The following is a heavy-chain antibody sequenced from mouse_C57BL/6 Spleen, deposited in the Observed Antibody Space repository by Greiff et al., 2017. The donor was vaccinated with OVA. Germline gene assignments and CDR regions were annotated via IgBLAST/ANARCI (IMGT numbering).Heavy chain of an antibody. CDR3: AREDYGSSYWFAY. Sequence: QVHVKQPGAELVKPGASVKLSCKASGYTFTSYWMHWVKQRPGQGLEWIGMIHPNSGSTNDNEKFKSKATLTVDKSSSTAYMQLSSLTSEDSAVYYCAREDYGSSYWFAYWGQGTLVTVSA. J-gene: IGHJ3*01. CDR1: GYTFTSYW. CDR2: IHPNSGST. V-gene: IGHV1-64*01. D-gene: IGHD1-1*01.